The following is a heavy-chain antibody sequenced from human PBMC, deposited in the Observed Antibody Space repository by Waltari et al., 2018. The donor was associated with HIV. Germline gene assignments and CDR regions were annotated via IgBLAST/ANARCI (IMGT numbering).Heavy chain of an antibody. Sequence: QVQLVQSGAEVKKPGASVKVSCKASGYTFTGYYMHWVRQAPGPGLEWMGWINPNSGGTNYAQKFQGRVTMTRDTSISTAYMELSRLRSDDTAVYYCARLPDTAIPYYYYGMDVWGQGTTVTVSS. CDR1: GYTFTGYY. D-gene: IGHD5-18*01. J-gene: IGHJ6*02. V-gene: IGHV1-2*02. CDR3: ARLPDTAIPYYYYGMDV. CDR2: INPNSGGT.